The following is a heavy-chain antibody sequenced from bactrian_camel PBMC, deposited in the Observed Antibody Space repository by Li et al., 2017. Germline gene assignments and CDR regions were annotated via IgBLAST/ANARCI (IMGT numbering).Heavy chain of an antibody. V-gene: IGHV3S1*01. CDR1: GDTIYYNC. CDR2: INIGGGKT. Sequence: HVQLVESGGGSVQAGGSLRLSCVASGDTIYYNCLGWFRQTPGKGREGVATINIGGGKTYYADSVKGRFTISQDSAKNTATLQMNSLNVDDTAMYYCAAGLYCSGGFNYFEYNYYGQGTQVTVS. D-gene: IGHD7*01. J-gene: IGHJ4*01. CDR3: AAGLYCSGGFNYFEYNY.